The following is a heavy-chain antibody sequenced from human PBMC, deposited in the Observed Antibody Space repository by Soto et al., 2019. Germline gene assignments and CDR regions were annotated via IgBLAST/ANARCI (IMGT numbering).Heavy chain of an antibody. V-gene: IGHV4-31*03. Sequence: QVQLQESGPGLVKPSQTLSLTCTVSGDSISSGGYYWSWIRQRPGKGLEWIGYIYYTGITKHNSSLKSRLTMSADTSKNQFSLKLSSVTAADTAVYYCARLGDQLLDNWLDPWGHGTLVNVSS. CDR3: ARLGDQLLDNWLDP. D-gene: IGHD2-2*01. CDR1: GDSISSGGYY. J-gene: IGHJ5*02. CDR2: IYYTGIT.